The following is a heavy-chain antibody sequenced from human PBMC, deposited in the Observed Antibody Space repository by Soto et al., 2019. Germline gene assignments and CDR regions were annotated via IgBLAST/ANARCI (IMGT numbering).Heavy chain of an antibody. CDR2: MNPNSGNT. V-gene: IGHV1-8*01. Sequence: ASVKVSCKASGYTFTSYDINWVRQATGQGLEWMGWMNPNSGNTGYAQKFQGRVTMTRNTSISTAYMELSSLRSEDTAVYYCAALDYSSSWYYYYGMDVWDQGTTVTVSS. CDR3: AALDYSSSWYYYYGMDV. J-gene: IGHJ6*02. D-gene: IGHD6-13*01. CDR1: GYTFTSYD.